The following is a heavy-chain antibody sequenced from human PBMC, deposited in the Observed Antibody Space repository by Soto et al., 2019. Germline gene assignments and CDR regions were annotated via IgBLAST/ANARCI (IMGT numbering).Heavy chain of an antibody. V-gene: IGHV3-30*18. D-gene: IGHD6-19*01. CDR1: GLSFSTTG. CDR2: ISHDGAAK. CDR3: AKDLYSSDWYNYFDP. J-gene: IGHJ5*02. Sequence: QVQLVESGGGVVQPGRSLRLSCAASGLSFSTTGMHWLRQAPGQGLEWVAMISHDGAAKYYADSVKGRLTISRDDSKNTRHLPMNSPRPEDTAVYYCAKDLYSSDWYNYFDPWGQGTLVTVSS.